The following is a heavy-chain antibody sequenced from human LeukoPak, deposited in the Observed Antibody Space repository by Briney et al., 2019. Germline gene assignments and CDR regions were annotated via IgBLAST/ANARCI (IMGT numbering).Heavy chain of an antibody. CDR2: IYTSGST. Sequence: SETLSLTCTVSGGSISSYYWSWIRQPPGKGLEWIGYIYTSGSTNYNPSLKSRVTISVDTSKNQFSLKLSSATAADTAVYYCARHAQDIAAAGPAFDYWGQGTLVTVSS. CDR1: GGSISSYY. D-gene: IGHD6-13*01. V-gene: IGHV4-4*09. J-gene: IGHJ4*02. CDR3: ARHAQDIAAAGPAFDY.